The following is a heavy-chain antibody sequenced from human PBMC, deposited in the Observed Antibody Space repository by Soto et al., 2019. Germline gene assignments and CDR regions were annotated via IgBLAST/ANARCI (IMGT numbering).Heavy chain of an antibody. D-gene: IGHD5-18*01. CDR1: GVSVSSGSYY. Sequence: QVKLQESGPGLVKPSETLSLTCTVSGVSVSSGSYYWSWIRRPPGEGLEWIGHVFYTGSASYNPSLKSRVTISIDTSKNQFSLNLRSVTAADTAVYYCAKDQGLDTTLVDAFDIWGQGTVVTVSS. CDR3: AKDQGLDTTLVDAFDI. V-gene: IGHV4-61*01. J-gene: IGHJ3*02. CDR2: VFYTGSA.